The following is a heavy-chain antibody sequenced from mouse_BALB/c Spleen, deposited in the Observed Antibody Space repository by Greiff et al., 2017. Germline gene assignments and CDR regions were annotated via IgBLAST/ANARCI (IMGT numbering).Heavy chain of an antibody. CDR3: ARSYDGYYFYFDY. CDR1: GYTFTSYV. D-gene: IGHD2-3*01. CDR2: INPYNDGT. V-gene: IGHV1-14*01. J-gene: IGHJ2*01. Sequence: EVQLQQSGPELVKPGASVKMSCKASGYTFTSYVMHWVKQKPGQGLEWIGYINPYNDGTKYNEKFKGKATLTSDKSSSTAYMELSSLTSEDSAVYYCARSYDGYYFYFDYWGQGTTLTVSA.